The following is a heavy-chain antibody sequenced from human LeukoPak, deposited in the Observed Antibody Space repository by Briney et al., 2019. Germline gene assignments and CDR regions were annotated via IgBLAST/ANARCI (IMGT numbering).Heavy chain of an antibody. Sequence: SETLSLTCTVSGGSISSYYWSWIRQPPGKGLEWIGYIYYSGSTNYNPSLKSRVTISVDTSKNQFTLKLSSVTAADTAVYYCARELRYDNSDSGAFWGQGTVVTVSS. CDR2: IYYSGST. V-gene: IGHV4-59*01. CDR3: ARELRYDNSDSGAF. J-gene: IGHJ3*01. CDR1: GGSISSYY. D-gene: IGHD3-22*01.